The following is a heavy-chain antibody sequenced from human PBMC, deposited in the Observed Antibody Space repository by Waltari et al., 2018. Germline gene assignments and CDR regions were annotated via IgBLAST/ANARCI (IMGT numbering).Heavy chain of an antibody. D-gene: IGHD6-19*01. V-gene: IGHV3-23*04. Sequence: EVQLVESGGGLVQPGGSLRLSCAASGFTFSSYAMSWVRQAPGKGLEWVSAISGSGGSRYYSDSLRGRVTSAGDNTTHTLDRQMNSRRGGDTAVYYCSKCTSSGWGCYYYDYMDVWGKGTTVTVSS. CDR1: GFTFSSYA. J-gene: IGHJ6*03. CDR3: SKCTSSGWGCYYYDYMDV. CDR2: ISGSGGSR.